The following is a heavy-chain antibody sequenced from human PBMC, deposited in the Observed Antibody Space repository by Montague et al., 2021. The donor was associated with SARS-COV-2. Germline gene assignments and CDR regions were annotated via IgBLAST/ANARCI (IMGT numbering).Heavy chain of an antibody. CDR2: INHNGNT. V-gene: IGHV4-34*01. D-gene: IGHD2-15*01. CDR3: ARRLYSFGSETYRD. Sequence: SETLSLTCTVSGGSFIGYYWGWIRQPPGKGLEWIGEINHNGNTQYNPSLKSRLTMSLDTSRTHISLQVTSVTAADTAVYFCARRLYSFGSETYRDWGQGTLVTVSS. CDR1: GGSFIGYY. J-gene: IGHJ4*02.